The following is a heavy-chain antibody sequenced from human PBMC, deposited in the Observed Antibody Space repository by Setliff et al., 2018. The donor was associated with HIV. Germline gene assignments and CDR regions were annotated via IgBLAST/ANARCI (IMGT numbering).Heavy chain of an antibody. CDR2: INHSGST. CDR1: GGSFSGYY. Sequence: KPSETLSLTCAVYGGSFSGYYWSWIRQPPGKGLEWIGEINHSGSTNYNPSLKSRVTISVGTSKNQFSLKLSSVTAADTAVYYCARDMVRGVIGGYWGQGTLVTVSS. V-gene: IGHV4-34*01. CDR3: ARDMVRGVIGGY. J-gene: IGHJ4*02. D-gene: IGHD3-10*01.